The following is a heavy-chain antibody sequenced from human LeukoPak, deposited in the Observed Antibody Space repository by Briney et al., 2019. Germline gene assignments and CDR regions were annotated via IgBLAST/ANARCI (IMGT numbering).Heavy chain of an antibody. CDR1: GYTFTGYY. J-gene: IGHJ4*02. D-gene: IGHD3-9*01. CDR2: INPNSGGT. V-gene: IGHV1-2*02. Sequence: GASVKVSCKASGYTFTGYYIHWVRQAPGQGLEWMGWINPNSGGTNYAQKFQGRVTMTRDTSISTAYMELSRLRSDDTAVYYCARFGYFDWLTNDYWGQGTLVTVSS. CDR3: ARFGYFDWLTNDY.